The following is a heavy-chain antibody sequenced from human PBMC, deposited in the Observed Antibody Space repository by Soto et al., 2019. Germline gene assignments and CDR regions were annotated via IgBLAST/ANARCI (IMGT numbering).Heavy chain of an antibody. CDR2: IWYDGSNK. J-gene: IGHJ6*02. CDR1: GFTFSSYG. Sequence: GGSLILSCAASGFTFSSYGMHWVRQAPGKGLEWVAVIWYDGSNKYYADSVKGRFTISRDNSKNTLYLQMNSLRAEDTAVYYCASVGYCSGGSCYPHEFYYYGMDVWGQGTTVTVSS. V-gene: IGHV3-33*01. CDR3: ASVGYCSGGSCYPHEFYYYGMDV. D-gene: IGHD2-15*01.